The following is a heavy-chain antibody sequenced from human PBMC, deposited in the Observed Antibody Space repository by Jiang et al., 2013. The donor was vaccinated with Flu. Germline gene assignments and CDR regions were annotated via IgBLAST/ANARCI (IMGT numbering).Heavy chain of an antibody. CDR2: ISGSGGST. CDR3: AKGGCSSTSCYTYYYYGMDV. J-gene: IGHJ6*02. Sequence: SGFTFSSYAMSWVRQAPGKGLEWVSAISGSGGSTYYADSVKGRFTISRDNSKNTLYLQMNSLRAEDTAVYYCAKGGCSSTSCYTYYYYGMDVWGQGTTVTVSS. V-gene: IGHV3-23*01. D-gene: IGHD2-2*02. CDR1: GFTFSSYA.